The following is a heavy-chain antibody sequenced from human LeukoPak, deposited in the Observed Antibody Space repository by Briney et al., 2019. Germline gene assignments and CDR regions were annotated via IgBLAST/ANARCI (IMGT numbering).Heavy chain of an antibody. CDR1: GSTFIS. Sequence: ASVKVSCKASGSTFISWVRQAPGQGPEWMGRINPNSGGTNYSQKFQGRVTMTRDTSISTTYMELRRVRFDDTAVYYCARGLENFDYWGQGTLVSVSS. D-gene: IGHD1-1*01. CDR3: ARGLENFDY. CDR2: INPNSGGT. V-gene: IGHV1-2*06. J-gene: IGHJ4*02.